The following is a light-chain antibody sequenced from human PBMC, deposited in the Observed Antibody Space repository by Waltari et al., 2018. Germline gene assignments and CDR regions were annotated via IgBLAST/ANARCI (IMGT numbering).Light chain of an antibody. J-gene: IGLJ3*02. Sequence: SYELTQPSSVSVSPGQTARTTCSGDVLAKKYARWFQQKPGQAPGLVIYKDSERPSGIPERFSGSSSGTTVTLTISGAQVEDEADYYCYSAADNNWVFGGGTKLTVL. CDR1: VLAKKY. V-gene: IGLV3-27*01. CDR2: KDS. CDR3: YSAADNNWV.